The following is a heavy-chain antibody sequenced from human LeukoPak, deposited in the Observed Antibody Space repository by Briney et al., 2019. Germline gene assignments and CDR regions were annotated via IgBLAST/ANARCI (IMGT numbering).Heavy chain of an antibody. CDR1: GFTFSSYS. CDR2: ISSSSSM. Sequence: PGGSLRLSRAASGFTFSSYSMNWVRQAPGKGLEWVSYISSSSSMFYADSVRGRFTISRDNAKNSLYLQMNSLRDEDTAVYYCARFTGYNSGWPFDYWGQGTLVTVSS. D-gene: IGHD6-19*01. J-gene: IGHJ4*02. CDR3: ARFTGYNSGWPFDY. V-gene: IGHV3-48*01.